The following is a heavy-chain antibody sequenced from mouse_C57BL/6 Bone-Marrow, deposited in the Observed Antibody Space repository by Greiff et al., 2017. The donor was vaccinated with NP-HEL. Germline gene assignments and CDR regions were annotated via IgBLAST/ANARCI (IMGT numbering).Heavy chain of an antibody. CDR2: IDPNSGGT. J-gene: IGHJ1*03. Sequence: QVQLQQPGAELVKPGASVKMSCKASGYTFTSYWMHWVKQRPGRGLEWIGRIDPNSGGTKFNEKFKTKATLTVDKPSSTAYMQLSSLTSEDSAVYYCARYYYGSRGWYVDVGGTGTTVTVSS. V-gene: IGHV1-72*01. D-gene: IGHD1-1*01. CDR3: ARYYYGSRGWYVDV. CDR1: GYTFTSYW.